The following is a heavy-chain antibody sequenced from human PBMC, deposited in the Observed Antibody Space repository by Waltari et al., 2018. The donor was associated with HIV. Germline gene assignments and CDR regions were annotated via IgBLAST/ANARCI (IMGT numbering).Heavy chain of an antibody. J-gene: IGHJ5*02. CDR1: GLTVRTNF. Sequence: DVRLVASGGGLIQPGGSLRLSCAAPGLTVRTNFMSWVRQSPGKGLEWISVIYNGGSTYDADSVEGRFTIPRDNSKNTLYLQMNSLRAEDTAVYYCARCPDYDSSGYAFDPWGQGTLVTVSS. CDR2: IYNGGST. D-gene: IGHD3-22*01. CDR3: ARCPDYDSSGYAFDP. V-gene: IGHV3-53*01.